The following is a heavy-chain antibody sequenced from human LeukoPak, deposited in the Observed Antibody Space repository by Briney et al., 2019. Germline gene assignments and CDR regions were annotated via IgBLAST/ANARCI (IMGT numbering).Heavy chain of an antibody. J-gene: IGHJ3*02. V-gene: IGHV1-8*03. CDR3: ARGPYYDFWSGYLRSYDAFDI. CDR2: MNPNSGNT. Sequence: ASVKVSCKASGHTFTSYDINWVRQATGQGLEWMGWMNPNSGNTGYAQKFQGRVTITRNTSISTAYMELSSLRSEDTAVYYCARGPYYDFWSGYLRSYDAFDIWGQGTMVTVSS. CDR1: GHTFTSYD. D-gene: IGHD3-3*01.